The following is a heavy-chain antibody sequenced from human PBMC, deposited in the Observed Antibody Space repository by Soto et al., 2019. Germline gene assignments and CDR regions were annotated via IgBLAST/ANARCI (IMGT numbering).Heavy chain of an antibody. CDR3: ARSYIWYDP. CDR2: ISSSGGST. J-gene: IGHJ5*02. CDR1: GFTFSSYA. Sequence: GGSLRLSCSVSGFTFSSYAMHWVRQAPGKGLEYVSSISSSGGSTYYADSVKGRFTISRDNAKNSLYLQMSSLRAEDTAVYYCARSYIWYDPWGHGILVTVSS. V-gene: IGHV3-64*04.